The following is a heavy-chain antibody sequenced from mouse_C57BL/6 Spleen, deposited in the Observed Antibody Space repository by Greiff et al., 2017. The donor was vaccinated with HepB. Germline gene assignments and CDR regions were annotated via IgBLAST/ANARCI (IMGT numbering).Heavy chain of an antibody. CDR3: ARSNYYSNGGFAY. D-gene: IGHD2-5*01. J-gene: IGHJ3*01. Sequence: QVQLQQSGAELVKPGASVKISCKASGYAFSSYWMNWVKQRPGKGLEWIGQIYPGDGDTNYNGKFKGKATLTADKSSSTAYMQLSSLTSEDSAVYFCARSNYYSNGGFAYWGQGTLVTVSA. CDR2: IYPGDGDT. CDR1: GYAFSSYW. V-gene: IGHV1-80*01.